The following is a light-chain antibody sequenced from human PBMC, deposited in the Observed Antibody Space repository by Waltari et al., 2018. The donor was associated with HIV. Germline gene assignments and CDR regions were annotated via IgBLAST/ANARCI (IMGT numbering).Light chain of an antibody. CDR3: QQYNNWPLA. CDR2: GSS. V-gene: IGKV3-15*01. CDR1: QNVLTN. Sequence: ERATLSCRASQNVLTNLAWYQQKPGQSPRLLIHGSSTRATGIPARFSGSGSGTEFTLTISSLQSEDFAVYYCQQYNNWPLAFGQGTKVEI. J-gene: IGKJ1*01.